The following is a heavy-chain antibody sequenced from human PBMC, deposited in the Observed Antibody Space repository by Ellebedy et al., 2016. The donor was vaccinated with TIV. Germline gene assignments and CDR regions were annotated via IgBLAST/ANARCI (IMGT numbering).Heavy chain of an antibody. CDR3: ATSVAIDAFDI. CDR2: LFYSGTT. J-gene: IGHJ3*02. CDR1: GGSVIRPGHY. Sequence: SETLSLXXTVSGGSVIRPGHYYTWVCQPPGKGLEWVGGLFYSGTTWYNPSLKSRVTISVDTSKNQFSLRLNSVTAADTAVYYCATSVAIDAFDIWGQGTMVTVSS. V-gene: IGHV4-39*01. D-gene: IGHD2-21*01.